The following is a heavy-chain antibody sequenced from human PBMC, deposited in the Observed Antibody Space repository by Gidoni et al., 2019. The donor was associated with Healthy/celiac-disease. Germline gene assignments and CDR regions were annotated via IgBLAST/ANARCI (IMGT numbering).Heavy chain of an antibody. CDR2: INSGGST. V-gene: IGHV3-53*01. CDR3: ARGGITIYGVVIPFDY. D-gene: IGHD3-3*01. J-gene: IGHJ4*02. CDR1: GFPVIRTY. Sequence: EVQLVESGGALIQPGGSLSLSGASSGFPVIRTYMSWVRQAPGKGLGWVSVINSGGSTYYADSVKGRFTISRDNSKNTLYLQMNSLRAEDTAVYYCARGGITIYGVVIPFDYWGQGTLVTVSS.